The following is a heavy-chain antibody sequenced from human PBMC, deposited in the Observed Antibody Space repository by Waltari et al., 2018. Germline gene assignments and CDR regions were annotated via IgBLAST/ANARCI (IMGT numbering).Heavy chain of an antibody. CDR1: GFTFDAYV. J-gene: IGHJ4*02. D-gene: IGHD3-3*01. CDR3: AGASRWSHYAY. V-gene: IGHV3-9*01. Sequence: EVQLVESGGGLVQPGRSLRLSCAASGFTFDAYVMHWVRQAPGKGLEWVSGISRNSGNIGYADSVKGRFTISRDNAKNSLYLQMNSLRPEDTALYYCAGASRWSHYAYWGQGTLVTVSS. CDR2: ISRNSGNI.